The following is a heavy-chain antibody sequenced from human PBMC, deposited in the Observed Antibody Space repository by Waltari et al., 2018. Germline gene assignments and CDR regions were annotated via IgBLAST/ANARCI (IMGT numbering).Heavy chain of an antibody. CDR3: ARVAPSGSGYYTY. J-gene: IGHJ4*02. Sequence: EVQLVESGGGLVQPGGSLSLSCAASGFTFSSYCMSWVRRAPGKGLEWVANIKPDGSEKYFVDSVKGRFTISRDNAKNSLYLQMNSLRAEDTAIYYCARVAPSGSGYYTYWGQGILVTVSS. CDR1: GFTFSSYC. V-gene: IGHV3-7*01. D-gene: IGHD5-12*01. CDR2: IKPDGSEK.